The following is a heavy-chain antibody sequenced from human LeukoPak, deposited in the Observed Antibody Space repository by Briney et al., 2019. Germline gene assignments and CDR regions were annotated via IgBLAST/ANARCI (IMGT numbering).Heavy chain of an antibody. V-gene: IGHV2-5*02. J-gene: IGHJ4*02. D-gene: IGHD3-22*01. CDR2: IYWDNDS. CDR1: GFSLSTSGVG. Sequence: SGPTLVKPTQTLTLTCTFSGFSLSTSGVGVGWIRQPPGKALEWLALIYWDNDSRYSPSLKSRLTITKDTSNNQVVLTMTNMDPVDTARYYCVHLIYYDSSGYSRAFDYWGQGTLVTVSS. CDR3: VHLIYYDSSGYSRAFDY.